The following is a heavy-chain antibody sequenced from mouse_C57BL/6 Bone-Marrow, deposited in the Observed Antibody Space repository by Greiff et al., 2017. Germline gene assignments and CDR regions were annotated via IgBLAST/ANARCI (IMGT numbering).Heavy chain of an antibody. CDR1: GYTFTSYW. CDR2: IHPNSGST. V-gene: IGHV1-64*01. J-gene: IGHJ3*01. CDR3: ARSYYGSSYPAWFAY. Sequence: QVQLQQPGAELVKPGASVKLSCKASGYTFTSYWMHWVKQRPGQGLEWIGMIHPNSGSTNYNEKFKSKATLTVDKSSSTAYMQLSSLTSEDYAVYYCARSYYGSSYPAWFAYWGQGTLVTVSA. D-gene: IGHD1-1*01.